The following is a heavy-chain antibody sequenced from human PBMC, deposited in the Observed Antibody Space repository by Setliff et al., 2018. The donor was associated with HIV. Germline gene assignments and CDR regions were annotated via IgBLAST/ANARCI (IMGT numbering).Heavy chain of an antibody. CDR2: IFRSGTT. J-gene: IGHJ5*02. CDR3: ARDRHYSGLGSYGP. CDR1: GGSFGDYH. Sequence: PSETLSLTCTLSGGSFGDYHWSWIRQPAGRGLEWIGRIFRSGTTDYKFSLKSRVTISIDTSRNQFSLRLTSVTAEDTAGYYGARDRHYSGLGSYGPWGPGTLVTVAS. D-gene: IGHD3-10*01. V-gene: IGHV4-4*07.